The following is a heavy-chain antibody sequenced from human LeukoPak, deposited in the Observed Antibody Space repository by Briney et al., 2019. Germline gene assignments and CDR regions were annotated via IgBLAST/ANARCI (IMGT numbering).Heavy chain of an antibody. CDR1: GFTFSSYG. Sequence: PGRSLRLSCAASGFTFSSYGMHWVRQAPGKGLEWVAVIWYDGSNKYYADSVKGRFTISRDNSKNTLYPQMNSLRAEDAAVYYCARDQGGGYQLERTGDIDYWGQGTLVTVSS. J-gene: IGHJ4*02. V-gene: IGHV3-33*01. D-gene: IGHD1-1*01. CDR3: ARDQGGGYQLERTGDIDY. CDR2: IWYDGSNK.